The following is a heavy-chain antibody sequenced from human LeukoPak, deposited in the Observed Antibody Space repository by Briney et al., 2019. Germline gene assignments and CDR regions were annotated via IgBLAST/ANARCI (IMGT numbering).Heavy chain of an antibody. J-gene: IGHJ4*02. CDR2: ISGSGGLT. Sequence: PGGSLRLSCAASGFTSSSYAMSWVRQAPGKGLEWVSAISGSGGLTYYADSVNGRFTISRDNSKNMLYLQMNSLRAEDTAVYYCANEIRPNDYWGQGTLVTVSS. D-gene: IGHD4-17*01. CDR3: ANEIRPNDY. V-gene: IGHV3-23*01. CDR1: GFTSSSYA.